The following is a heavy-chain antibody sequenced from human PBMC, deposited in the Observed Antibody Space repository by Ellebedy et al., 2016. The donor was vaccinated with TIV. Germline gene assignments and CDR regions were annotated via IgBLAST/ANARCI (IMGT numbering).Heavy chain of an antibody. CDR2: IRSTADST. CDR1: GFSFSRYA. Sequence: GESLKISCAASGFSFSRYAMSWVRQAPGKGLEWLSAIRSTADSTYYIDSVKGRFTISRDNSKNTLYLQMDSLRAEDTAVYYCASGSSGWIRSAYFDHWGQGALVTVSS. D-gene: IGHD6-19*01. CDR3: ASGSSGWIRSAYFDH. J-gene: IGHJ4*01. V-gene: IGHV3-23*01.